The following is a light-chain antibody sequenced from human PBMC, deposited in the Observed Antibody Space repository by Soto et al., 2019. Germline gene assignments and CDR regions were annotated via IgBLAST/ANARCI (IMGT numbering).Light chain of an antibody. V-gene: IGKV1-5*03. Sequence: DIQMTQSPSTLSGSVGDRVTITCRASQAISSWLAWYQQKPGKAPKLLIYKASTLKSGVPSRFSGSGSGTEFTHTISSLQLEDFASYYSQHYNRYSEPFGQGTKVDIK. CDR2: KAS. J-gene: IGKJ1*01. CDR3: QHYNRYSEP. CDR1: QAISSW.